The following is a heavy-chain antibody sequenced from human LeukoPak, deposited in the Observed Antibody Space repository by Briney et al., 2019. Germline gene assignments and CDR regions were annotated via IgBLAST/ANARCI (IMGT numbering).Heavy chain of an antibody. CDR3: ARDVQIDY. CDR2: IRSSGSYI. CDR1: GFTFSSYT. Sequence: GGSLRLSCAASGFTFSSYTMNWVRQAPGKGLEWVSSIRSSGSYIYNADSVKGRFTISRDNAENSLYLQMNSLRAEDTAVYYCARDVQIDYWGQGTLVTVSS. D-gene: IGHD1-1*01. J-gene: IGHJ4*02. V-gene: IGHV3-21*01.